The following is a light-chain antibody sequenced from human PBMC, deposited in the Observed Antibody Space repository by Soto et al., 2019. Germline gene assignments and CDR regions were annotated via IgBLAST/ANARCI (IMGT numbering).Light chain of an antibody. CDR3: QQYYDSLT. CDR2: DAS. V-gene: IGKV1-33*01. J-gene: IGKJ4*01. CDR1: EDIRNY. Sequence: DIQMTQSPSSLSASVGDRVTISCQASEDIRNYLNWYQQKPGKAPKLLIYDASNLEAGVPSRFTGSGSGTDFTFTIGRLQPEDSATYYCQQYYDSLTFGGGTKVEIK.